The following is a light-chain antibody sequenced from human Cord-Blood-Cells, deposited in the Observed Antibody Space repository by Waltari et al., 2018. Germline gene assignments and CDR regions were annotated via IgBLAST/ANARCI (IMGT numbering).Light chain of an antibody. CDR3: QQFNNYPIT. CDR1: QGISSA. Sequence: ALQLTQSPSSLSASVGDIVTTTCRASQGISSALAWYQQKPGKAPKLLIYDASSLESGVPSRFSGSGSGTDFTLTISSLQPEDFATYYCQQFNNYPITFGQGTRLEIK. V-gene: IGKV1D-13*01. CDR2: DAS. J-gene: IGKJ5*01.